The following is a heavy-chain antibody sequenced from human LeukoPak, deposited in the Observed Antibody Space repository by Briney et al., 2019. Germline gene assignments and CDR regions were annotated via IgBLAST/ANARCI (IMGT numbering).Heavy chain of an antibody. CDR2: IKQDGSEK. CDR3: ARGRPWGYSYGSPGYMDV. J-gene: IGHJ6*03. V-gene: IGHV3-7*03. CDR1: GFTFSSYW. Sequence: GGSLRLSCAASGFTFSSYWMSWVRQAPGKGLEWVANIKQDGSEKYYVDSVKGRFTITRDNSKNTLYLQMNSLRAEDTAVYYCARGRPWGYSYGSPGYMDVWGKGTTVAIS. D-gene: IGHD5-18*01.